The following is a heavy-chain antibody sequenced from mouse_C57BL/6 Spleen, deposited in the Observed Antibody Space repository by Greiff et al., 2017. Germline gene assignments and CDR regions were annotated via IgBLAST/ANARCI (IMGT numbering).Heavy chain of an antibody. J-gene: IGHJ3*01. CDR1: GYTFTGYW. V-gene: IGHV1-9*01. D-gene: IGHD1-1*01. CDR2: ILPGSGST. Sequence: QVQLNQSGAELMKPGASVKLSCKATGYTFTGYWIEWVKQRPGHGLEWSGEILPGSGSTNYNEQFKGKATFTADTSSTTAYMQLSSLTTEDSAIYYCARYPLYGSSYWFAYWGQGTLVTVSA. CDR3: ARYPLYGSSYWFAY.